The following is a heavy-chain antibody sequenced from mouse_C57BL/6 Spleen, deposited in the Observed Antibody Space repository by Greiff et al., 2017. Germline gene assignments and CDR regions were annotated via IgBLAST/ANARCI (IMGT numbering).Heavy chain of an antibody. CDR2: IYPGGGYT. V-gene: IGHV1-63*01. CDR3: ARSWDDAMDY. Sequence: QVQLQQSGAELVRPGTSVKMSCKASGYTFTNYWIGWAKQRPGHGLEWIGDIYPGGGYTNYNEKFKGKATLTADKSSSTAYMQFSSLTSEDSAIYYCARSWDDAMDYWGQGTSVTVSS. D-gene: IGHD4-1*01. J-gene: IGHJ4*01. CDR1: GYTFTNYW.